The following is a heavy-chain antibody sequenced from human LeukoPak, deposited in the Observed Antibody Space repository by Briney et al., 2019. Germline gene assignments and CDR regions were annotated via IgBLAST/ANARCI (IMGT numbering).Heavy chain of an antibody. J-gene: IGHJ4*02. CDR3: ARANGSGTFYQADY. Sequence: SETLSLTCTVSGGSLSSYYWSWIRQPPGKGREWIGYIYYSGSTNYNPSLKSRVTISVDTSKNQFSLKLTSVTAADTAVYYCARANGSGTFYQADYWGQGTLVTVSS. D-gene: IGHD3-10*01. CDR2: IYYSGST. CDR1: GGSLSSYY. V-gene: IGHV4-59*01.